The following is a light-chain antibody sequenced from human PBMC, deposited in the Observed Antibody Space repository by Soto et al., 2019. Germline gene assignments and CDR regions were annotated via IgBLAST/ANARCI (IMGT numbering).Light chain of an antibody. CDR3: AAWDASLNGWV. Sequence: QSVLTQPPSASGTPGQRVTISCSGSSSNIGSDIVNWYQQLPGTAPKLLIYTNNQRPSGVPDRFSGSKSGTSASLAISGLQSEDEADYYCAAWDASLNGWVFGGGTKVTVL. CDR1: SSNIGSDI. J-gene: IGLJ3*02. V-gene: IGLV1-44*01. CDR2: TNN.